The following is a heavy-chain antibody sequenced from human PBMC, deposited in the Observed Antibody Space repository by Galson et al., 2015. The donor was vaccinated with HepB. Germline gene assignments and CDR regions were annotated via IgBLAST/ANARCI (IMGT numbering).Heavy chain of an antibody. CDR1: GFTVSSNY. CDR2: IYSGGST. V-gene: IGHV3-66*01. Sequence: SLRLSCAASGFTVSSNYMSWVRQAPGKGLEWVSVIYSGGSTYYADSVKGRFTISRDNSKNTLYLQMNSLRAEDTAVYYCAREPYSPRAVAGHAFDIWGQGTMVTVSS. CDR3: AREPYSPRAVAGHAFDI. J-gene: IGHJ3*02. D-gene: IGHD6-19*01.